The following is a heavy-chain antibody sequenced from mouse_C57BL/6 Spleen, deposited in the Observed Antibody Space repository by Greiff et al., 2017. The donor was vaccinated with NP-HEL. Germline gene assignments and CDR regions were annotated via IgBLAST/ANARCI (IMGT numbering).Heavy chain of an antibody. V-gene: IGHV1-72*01. Sequence: QVQLQQPGAELVKPGASVTLSCKASGYTFTSYWMHWVKQRPGRGLEWIGRIDPNSGGTKYNEKFKSKATLTVDKPSSTAYMQLSSLTSEDSAVYYCARDYDFHFDYWGQGTTLTVSS. D-gene: IGHD2-4*01. CDR1: GYTFTSYW. CDR3: ARDYDFHFDY. CDR2: IDPNSGGT. J-gene: IGHJ2*01.